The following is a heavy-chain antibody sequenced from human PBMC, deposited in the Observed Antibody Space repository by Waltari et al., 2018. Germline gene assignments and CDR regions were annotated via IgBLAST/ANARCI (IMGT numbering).Heavy chain of an antibody. Sequence: EVQLVESGGDLVQPGRSLRLSCAASGFTFGDYAMHWVRKAPGKGLGVVSGISWKSVNVDYADSVKGRFTVGRDNAKNSLYLRMNSLRTEDMALYYCAKGWSGTALGDAIDIWGQGTMVTVSS. V-gene: IGHV3-9*03. D-gene: IGHD3-10*02. CDR3: AKGWSGTALGDAIDI. CDR2: ISWKSVNV. CDR1: GFTFGDYA. J-gene: IGHJ3*02.